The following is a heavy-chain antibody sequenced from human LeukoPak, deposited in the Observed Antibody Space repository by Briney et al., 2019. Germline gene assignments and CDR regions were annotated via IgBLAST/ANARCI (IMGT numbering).Heavy chain of an antibody. D-gene: IGHD3-10*01. CDR1: GYTFTGYY. V-gene: IGHV1-2*02. CDR3: ARERKRFGELSAF. J-gene: IGHJ4*02. CDR2: INPNSGGT. Sequence: ASVKVSCKASGYTFTGYYMHWVRQAPGQGLEWMGWINPNSGGTNYAQKFQGRVTMTRDTSISTAYMELSRLRSDDTAVYYCARERKRFGELSAFWGQGTLVTVSS.